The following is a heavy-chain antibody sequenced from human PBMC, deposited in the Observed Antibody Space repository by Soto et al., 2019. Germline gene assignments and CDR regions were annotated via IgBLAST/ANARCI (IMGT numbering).Heavy chain of an antibody. J-gene: IGHJ6*02. V-gene: IGHV1-69*13. CDR2: IIPIFGAP. CDR1: GGTFSTYV. D-gene: IGHD6-13*01. CDR3: ARGRQQLLDGTYTIQYYGLDV. Sequence: ASVKVSCKASGGTFSTYVFSWVRQAPGQGLEWMGRIIPIFGAPDYAQKFQGRVSITADESTSTAFLEVSRLTSADTAVYYCARGRQQLLDGTYTIQYYGLDVWGQGTTVTVSS.